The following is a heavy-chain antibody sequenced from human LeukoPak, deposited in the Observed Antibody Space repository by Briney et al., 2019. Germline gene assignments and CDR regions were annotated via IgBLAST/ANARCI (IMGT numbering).Heavy chain of an antibody. CDR3: AKGYCGGDCPFDY. J-gene: IGHJ4*02. V-gene: IGHV3-30*18. Sequence: GGSLRLSCAASGFTFSDHYMDWVRQAPGKGLEWVAVISYDGSNKYYADSVKGRYTISRDKSKNTLYLQMNSLRAEDTAVYYCAKGYCGGDCPFDYWGQGTLVTVSS. D-gene: IGHD2-21*01. CDR2: ISYDGSNK. CDR1: GFTFSDHY.